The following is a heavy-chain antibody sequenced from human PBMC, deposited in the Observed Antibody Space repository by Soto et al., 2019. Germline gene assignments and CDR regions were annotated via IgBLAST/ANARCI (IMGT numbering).Heavy chain of an antibody. CDR2: ISSSGSTI. J-gene: IGHJ5*02. V-gene: IGHV3-48*03. CDR1: GFTFSSYE. CDR3: ARDHSGSYSGSNWFDP. Sequence: EVQLVESGGGLVQPGGSLRLSCAASGFTFSSYEMNWVRQAPGKGLEWVSYISSSGSTIYYADSVKGRFTISRDNAKNSLYLQMNSLRAEDTAVYYCARDHSGSYSGSNWFDPWGQGTLVTVSS. D-gene: IGHD1-26*01.